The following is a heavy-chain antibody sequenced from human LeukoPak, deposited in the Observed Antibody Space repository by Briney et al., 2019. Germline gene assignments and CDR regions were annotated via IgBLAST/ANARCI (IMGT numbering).Heavy chain of an antibody. CDR3: ARGFDWVQLWTQLGY. CDR2: IKQDGSEK. V-gene: IGHV3-7*01. Sequence: GGSLRLSCVASGFTFSSRDWMTWVRQAPGKGLEWVANIKQDGSEKNYVDSVKGRFTISRDNAKNSLYLQMNSLRAEDTAVYYCARGFDWVQLWTQLGYWGQGTLVTVSS. J-gene: IGHJ4*02. CDR1: GFTFSSRDW. D-gene: IGHD5-18*01.